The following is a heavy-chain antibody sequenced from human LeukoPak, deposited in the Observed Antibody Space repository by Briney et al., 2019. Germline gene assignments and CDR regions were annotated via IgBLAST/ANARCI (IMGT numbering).Heavy chain of an antibody. CDR3: ARGIAETYYWYFDL. CDR1: GGSISSYY. V-gene: IGHV4-4*07. Sequence: PSQTLSLTCTVSGGSISSYYWSWIRQPAGKGLEWIGRIYTSGSTNYNPSLKSRVTMSVDTSKNQFSLKLSSVTAADTAVYYCARGIAETYYWYFDLWGRGTLVTVSS. CDR2: IYTSGST. J-gene: IGHJ2*01. D-gene: IGHD2-21*01.